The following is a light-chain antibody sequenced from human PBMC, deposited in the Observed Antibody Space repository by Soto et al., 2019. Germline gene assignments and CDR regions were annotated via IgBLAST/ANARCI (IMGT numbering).Light chain of an antibody. CDR2: DVS. J-gene: IGLJ1*01. Sequence: QSALTQPASVSGSPGQSITISCTGTSSDVGGYNYVSWYQQHPGKAPKLMIYDVSNRPSGVSKRFSGSKSGNTASLTISGLQAEDEADYYCSSYTSSSTLVVFGTGTKLTVL. V-gene: IGLV2-14*01. CDR1: SSDVGGYNY. CDR3: SSYTSSSTLVV.